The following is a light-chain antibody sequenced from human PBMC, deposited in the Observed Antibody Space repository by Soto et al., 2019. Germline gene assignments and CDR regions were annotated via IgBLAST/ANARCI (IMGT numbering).Light chain of an antibody. Sequence: DLQMTQSPSSVSASVGDRVTITCRASQGVSTWLAWYQQKPGKAPNLLIYTASSLQSGVPSRFSGSGSGTDFPLTISSLQPEDFATYYCQQTTTFPLTFGGGTKVEI. CDR2: TAS. CDR3: QQTTTFPLT. J-gene: IGKJ4*01. V-gene: IGKV1D-12*01. CDR1: QGVSTW.